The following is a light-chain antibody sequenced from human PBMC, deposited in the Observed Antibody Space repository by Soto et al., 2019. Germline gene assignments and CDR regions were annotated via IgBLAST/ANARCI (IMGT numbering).Light chain of an antibody. CDR3: IQFSHFPRT. CDR1: QSLIYSDGNTY. Sequence: VLTQTPLSSPVTLEQPASISCRSSQSLIYSDGNTYLSWLQQRPGQPPRLLIYQVSKRISGCPDRFSGSVAGTDFSLYISIVEAEDVVVYSFIQFSHFPRTFGQGTKVDSK. V-gene: IGKV2-24*01. J-gene: IGKJ1*01. CDR2: QVS.